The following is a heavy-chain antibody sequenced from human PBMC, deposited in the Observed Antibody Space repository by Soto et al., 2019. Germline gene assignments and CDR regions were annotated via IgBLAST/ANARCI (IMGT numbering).Heavy chain of an antibody. CDR1: GGSISSGGYY. V-gene: IGHV4-31*03. J-gene: IGHJ5*02. D-gene: IGHD1-7*01. Sequence: SETPSLTCTVSGGSISSGGYYWSWILHHPGKGLEWIGYIYYSGSTYYNPSLKSRVTISVDTSKNQFSLKLSSVTAADTAVYYCARATLETGTTVLASPDHFDPWGQGTLVTVSS. CDR2: IYYSGST. CDR3: ARATLETGTTVLASPDHFDP.